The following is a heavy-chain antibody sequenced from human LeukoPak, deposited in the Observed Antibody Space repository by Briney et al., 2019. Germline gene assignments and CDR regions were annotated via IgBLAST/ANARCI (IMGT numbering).Heavy chain of an antibody. CDR2: INPNSGGT. CDR3: ARETRNTLDAFDI. V-gene: IGHV1-2*02. J-gene: IGHJ3*02. Sequence: GASVKVSCKASGYTFTGYYMHWVRQAPGQGLEWMGWINPNSGGTSYAQKFQGRVTMTRDTSISTAYMELSRLRSDDTAVYYCARETRNTLDAFDIWGQGTMVTVSS. CDR1: GYTFTGYY. D-gene: IGHD4-11*01.